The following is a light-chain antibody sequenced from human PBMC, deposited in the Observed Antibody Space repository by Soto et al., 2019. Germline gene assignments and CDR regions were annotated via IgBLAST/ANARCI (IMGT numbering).Light chain of an antibody. Sequence: EIVMTQSPATLSVSPGERATLSCWASQSVSNNLAWYQQNPGQAPRLLIYGASTRATGIPARFSGSGSGTEFTLTISSLQSEDFAVYFCQQYNNWPLTFGGGTKVDIK. CDR1: QSVSNN. CDR2: GAS. V-gene: IGKV3-15*01. CDR3: QQYNNWPLT. J-gene: IGKJ4*01.